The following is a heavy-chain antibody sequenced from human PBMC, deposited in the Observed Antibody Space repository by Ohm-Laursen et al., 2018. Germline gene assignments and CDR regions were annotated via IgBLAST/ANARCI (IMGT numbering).Heavy chain of an antibody. CDR1: GYTFTKHY. V-gene: IGHV1-46*01. D-gene: IGHD5/OR15-5a*01. Sequence: ASVKVSCKASGYTFTKHYMHWVRQAPGQGLEWMGIINPSGGSTTYAQKFQGRVSMTRDTSTSTVYMELSSLRSDDTAVYYCARGVYEYYYYGMDVWGQGTTVTVSS. CDR2: INPSGGST. CDR3: ARGVYEYYYYGMDV. J-gene: IGHJ6*02.